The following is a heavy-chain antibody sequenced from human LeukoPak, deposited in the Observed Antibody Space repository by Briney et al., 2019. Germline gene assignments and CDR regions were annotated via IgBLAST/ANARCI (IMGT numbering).Heavy chain of an antibody. CDR2: IYSGGNT. CDR3: ARRAGEYSHPYDY. J-gene: IGHJ4*02. V-gene: IGHV3-53*01. CDR1: GGTFNNYG. D-gene: IGHD4-17*01. Sequence: ASVKVSCKASGGTFNNYGVTWVRQAPGKGLEWVSFIYSGGNTHYSDSVKGRFTISRDNSKNTLYLQMNTLRAEDTAVYYCARRAGEYSHPYDYWGQGTLATVSS.